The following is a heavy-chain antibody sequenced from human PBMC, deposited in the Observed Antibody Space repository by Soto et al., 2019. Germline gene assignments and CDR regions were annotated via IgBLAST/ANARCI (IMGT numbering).Heavy chain of an antibody. J-gene: IGHJ4*02. D-gene: IGHD2-2*01. CDR1: GFTFDDYA. CDR2: ISWNSGSI. CDR3: AKDPSRGSYYFDY. Sequence: GGSLRLSCAASGFTFDDYAMHWVRQAPGKGLEWVSGISWNSGSIGYADSVKGRFTISRDNAKNSLYLQMNSLRAEDTALYYCAKDPSRGSYYFDYWGQGTLVTVSS. V-gene: IGHV3-9*01.